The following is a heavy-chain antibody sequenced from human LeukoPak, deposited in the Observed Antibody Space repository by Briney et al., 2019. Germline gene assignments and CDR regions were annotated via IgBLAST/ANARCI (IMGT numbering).Heavy chain of an antibody. V-gene: IGHV4-39*01. CDR2: IYYSGST. CDR3: ASLAVAGLSEGY. J-gene: IGHJ4*02. CDR1: GGSISSDSYY. Sequence: SETLSLTCTVSGGSISSDSYYWAWIRQPPGKGLEWIASIYYSGSTYYNPSLKSRVTISVDTSRNQFSLKLSSVTAEDTAVYYCASLAVAGLSEGYWGQGTLVIVSS. D-gene: IGHD6-19*01.